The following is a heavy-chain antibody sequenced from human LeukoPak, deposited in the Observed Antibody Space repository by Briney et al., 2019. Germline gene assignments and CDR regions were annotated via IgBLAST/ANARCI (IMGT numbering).Heavy chain of an antibody. CDR3: AKAQTTLAAGTDFDY. CDR1: GFTFSSYN. J-gene: IGHJ4*02. D-gene: IGHD2-15*01. V-gene: IGHV3-21*01. CDR2: ISSTSSYM. Sequence: GGSLRLSCAASGFTFSSYNMNWVRQAPGKGLEWVSSISSTSSYMYYADSVKGRFTISRDNSKNTLYLQMNSLRAEDTAVYYCAKAQTTLAAGTDFDYWGQGTLVTVSS.